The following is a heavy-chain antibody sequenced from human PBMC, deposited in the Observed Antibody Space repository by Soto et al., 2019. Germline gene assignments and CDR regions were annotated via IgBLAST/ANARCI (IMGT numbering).Heavy chain of an antibody. CDR1: GGAFSGHA. CDR3: ARDVPLNHYDVTYSYYALDV. D-gene: IGHD3-16*01. Sequence: QVQLVQSGSEVKKPGSWVKVSCKASGGAFSGHAISWLRQAPGQGLEWMGRINPFFKGTKYAHKFQGRVKITEDDSQSTAYMDLSSLTSEDTAVYYCARDVPLNHYDVTYSYYALDVWGQGTTVTV. J-gene: IGHJ6*02. V-gene: IGHV1-69*01. CDR2: INPFFKGT.